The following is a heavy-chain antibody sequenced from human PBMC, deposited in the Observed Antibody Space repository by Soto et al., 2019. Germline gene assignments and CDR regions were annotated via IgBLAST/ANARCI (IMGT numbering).Heavy chain of an antibody. J-gene: IGHJ4*02. Sequence: QVQLVQSGAVVKKPGSSVKVSCKASGGTFSSYAISWMRQAPGQGLEWVGGIVPIFDAANYAQNFQGRVTXTADESTSTAYMELSSLRFEDTAVYYCASRSGLMTTVPNYYWGQGTLVTVSS. CDR3: ASRSGLMTTVPNYY. D-gene: IGHD4-17*01. CDR1: GGTFSSYA. CDR2: IVPIFDAA. V-gene: IGHV1-69*12.